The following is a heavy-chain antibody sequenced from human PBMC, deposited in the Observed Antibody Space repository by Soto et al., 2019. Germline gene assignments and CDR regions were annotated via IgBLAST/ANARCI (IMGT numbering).Heavy chain of an antibody. CDR1: GFSLSTNGVG. CDR2: VYWDDDK. J-gene: IGHJ4*02. V-gene: IGHV2-5*02. Sequence: QITLKESGPTLVKPTQTLTLTCTFSGFSLSTNGVGVGWIRQPPGKALEWLALVYWDDDKRYSPSLKSRLTIIXDTSKNQVVLTMTNMDPVDTAIYYCAHYTTKVLDYWGQGTLVTVSS. CDR3: AHYTTKVLDY. D-gene: IGHD2-2*02.